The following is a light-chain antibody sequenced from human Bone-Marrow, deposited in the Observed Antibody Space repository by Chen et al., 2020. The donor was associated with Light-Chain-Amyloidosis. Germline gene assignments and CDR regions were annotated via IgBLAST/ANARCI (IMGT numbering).Light chain of an antibody. Sequence: QSALTQPASVSGSPGQSITISCTGTSSDVGGDNHVSWYQQHPDKAPKLMIYEVTYRPSWVPDRFSRSKSDNTASLTISGLQTEDEADYFCSSYTIPNTLVFGSGTRVTVL. CDR2: EVT. CDR1: SSDVGGDNH. V-gene: IGLV2-14*01. J-gene: IGLJ1*01. CDR3: SSYTIPNTLV.